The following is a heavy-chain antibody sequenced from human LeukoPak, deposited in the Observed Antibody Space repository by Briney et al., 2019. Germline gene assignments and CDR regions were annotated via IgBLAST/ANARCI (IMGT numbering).Heavy chain of an antibody. V-gene: IGHV4-59*08. CDR1: GGSISSYY. J-gene: IGHJ3*02. CDR2: IYYSGST. D-gene: IGHD1-14*01. Sequence: SETLSLTCTVSGGSISSYYWSWIRQPPGKGLEWIGYIYYSGSTNYNPSLKSRVTISVDTSKNQFSLKLSSVTAADTAVYYCACQPRGDAFDIWGQGTMVTVSS. CDR3: ACQPRGDAFDI.